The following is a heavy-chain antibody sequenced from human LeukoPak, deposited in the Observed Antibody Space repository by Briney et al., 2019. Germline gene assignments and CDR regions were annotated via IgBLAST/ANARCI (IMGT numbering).Heavy chain of an antibody. CDR3: ATDLSDY. CDR1: GFTSFTFNNAW. J-gene: IGHJ4*02. V-gene: IGHV3-15*01. Sequence: GGSLRLSCRGSGFTSFTFNNAWMSWVRQTPGKGLEWVGRIKSKTDGGTADYTAPVKGRFSISRDDSRNMVYLQVNSLTTEDTAVYYCATDLSDYWGQGTLVTVSP. CDR2: IKSKTDGGTA.